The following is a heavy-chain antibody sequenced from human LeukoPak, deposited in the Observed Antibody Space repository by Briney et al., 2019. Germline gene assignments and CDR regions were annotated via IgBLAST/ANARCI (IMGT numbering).Heavy chain of an antibody. CDR2: LYNAGTT. Sequence: PGGSLRLSCVASGFIVSNNYMSWVRQAPGKGLEWVSVLYNAGTTYYADSVKGRFTISRDNSKNTLYLQMYSLRAEDTAVYYCATQQGGNPAYWGQGTLVTVSS. CDR1: GFIVSNNY. D-gene: IGHD1-14*01. V-gene: IGHV3-53*01. J-gene: IGHJ4*02. CDR3: ATQQGGNPAY.